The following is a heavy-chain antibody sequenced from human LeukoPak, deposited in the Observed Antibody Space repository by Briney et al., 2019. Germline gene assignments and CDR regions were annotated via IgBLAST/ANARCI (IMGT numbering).Heavy chain of an antibody. CDR1: GGTFSSYA. D-gene: IGHD2-21*02. CDR2: IIPIFGPA. V-gene: IGHV1-69*01. CDR3: ASPGVAYCGGDCYSLDY. J-gene: IGHJ4*02. Sequence: GSSVKVSCKASGGTFSSYAISWVRQAPGQGLEWMGGIIPIFGPANYAQKFQGRVTITADESTSTAYMELSSLRSEDTAVYYCASPGVAYCGGDCYSLDYWGQGTLVTVSS.